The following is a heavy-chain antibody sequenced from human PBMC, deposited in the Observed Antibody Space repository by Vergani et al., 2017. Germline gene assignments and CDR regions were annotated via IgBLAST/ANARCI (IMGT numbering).Heavy chain of an antibody. J-gene: IGHJ3*01. CDR3: AREEVGATTNAFDV. Sequence: QVQLQESGPGLLKPPGTLSLTCAVSGGFISSRYWWSWVRQPPGKGLEWIGEIYHSGSTNYNPSLKSRVTISVDTSKNQFSLKLSSVTAAGTAVYYCAREEVGATTNAFDVWSQGRMVTVSS. V-gene: IGHV4-4*03. CDR1: GGFISSRYW. CDR2: IYHSGST. D-gene: IGHD1-26*01.